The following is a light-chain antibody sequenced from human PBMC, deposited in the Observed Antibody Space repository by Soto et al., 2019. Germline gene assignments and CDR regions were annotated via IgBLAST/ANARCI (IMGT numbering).Light chain of an antibody. Sequence: LTNSPGALSLSTEERATLSCRASQSVSSSYLAWYQQKPGQAPRLLIYGASSRATGIPDRFSGSGSGTDFTLTISRLEPEDFAVYYRQQYGSSPRTFCQGTIVDIK. CDR2: GAS. J-gene: IGKJ1*01. CDR1: QSVSSSY. CDR3: QQYGSSPRT. V-gene: IGKV3-20*01.